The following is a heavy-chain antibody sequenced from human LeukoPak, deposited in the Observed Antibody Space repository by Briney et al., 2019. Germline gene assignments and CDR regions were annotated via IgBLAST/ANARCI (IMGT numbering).Heavy chain of an antibody. D-gene: IGHD3-3*01. J-gene: IGHJ4*02. Sequence: SETLSLTCTVHGGSFSGYYWSWLRQPPGKGLEWIGEINHSGTTNYNPSLKSRVTISVDKSKNQFSLKLNSVTAADTAVYYCARSDFWSGYANYWGQGTLVTVSS. CDR3: ARSDFWSGYANY. CDR1: GGSFSGYY. V-gene: IGHV4-34*01. CDR2: INHSGTT.